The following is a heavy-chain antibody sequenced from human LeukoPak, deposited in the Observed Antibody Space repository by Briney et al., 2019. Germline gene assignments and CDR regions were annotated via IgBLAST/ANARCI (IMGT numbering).Heavy chain of an antibody. CDR3: ARGQEGFDY. V-gene: IGHV1-46*01. CDR1: GYTFTSNY. J-gene: IGHJ4*02. CDR2: IYPRDGST. Sequence: ASVKVSCKASGYTFTSNYIHWVRQAPGQGLEWVGMIYPRDGSTSYAQKFQGRVTVTRDTSTSTVHMELSGLRSEDTAVYYCARGQEGFDYWGQGTLVTVSS.